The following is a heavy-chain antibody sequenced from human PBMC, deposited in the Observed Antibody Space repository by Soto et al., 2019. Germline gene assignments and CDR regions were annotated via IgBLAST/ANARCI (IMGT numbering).Heavy chain of an antibody. CDR1: GFTFSSYW. J-gene: IGHJ6*02. D-gene: IGHD3-3*01. Sequence: QPGGSLRLSCAASGFTFSSYWMHWVRQAPGKGLVWVSRINSDGSSTSYADSVKGRFTISRDNAKNTLYLQMNSLRAEDTAVYYCARDIARSAYDFWSGYPYYYYYGMDVWGQGTTVTVSS. CDR3: ARDIARSAYDFWSGYPYYYYYGMDV. V-gene: IGHV3-74*01. CDR2: INSDGSST.